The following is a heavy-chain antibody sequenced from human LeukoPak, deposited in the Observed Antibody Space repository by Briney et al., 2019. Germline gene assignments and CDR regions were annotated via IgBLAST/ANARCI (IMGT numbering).Heavy chain of an antibody. CDR3: ADNLSR. J-gene: IGHJ4*02. CDR2: IDKSSNPI. CDR1: GMTLSITS. V-gene: IGHV3-48*04. Sequence: GGSLRLSCVASGMTLSITSMNWVRQAPGKGLEWISYIDKSSNPIYYADSVKGRFTISRDSGRNSLFLQMNSLRAEDTAVYYCADNLSRWGQGTLVTVSS. D-gene: IGHD1-1*01.